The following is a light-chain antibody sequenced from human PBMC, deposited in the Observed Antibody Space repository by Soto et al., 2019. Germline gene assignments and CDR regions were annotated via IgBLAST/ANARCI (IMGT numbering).Light chain of an antibody. CDR1: QSLSSSY. Sequence: ENVLTQSPGTLSLSPGERATLSCRASQSLSSSYLAWYQQKPGQAPRLLIYGASSRATGIPDRFSGSGSGTDFTLTISRLEPEDFAVYYCQQYGGSSYTFGQGTKVDIK. CDR2: GAS. V-gene: IGKV3-20*01. J-gene: IGKJ2*01. CDR3: QQYGGSSYT.